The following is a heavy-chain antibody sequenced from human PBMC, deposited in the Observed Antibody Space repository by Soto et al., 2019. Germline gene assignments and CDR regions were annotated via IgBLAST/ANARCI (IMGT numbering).Heavy chain of an antibody. CDR2: IYYSGST. CDR1: GGSISSSSYY. Sequence: SETLSLTCTVSGGSISSSSYYWGWIRQPPGKGLEWIGSIYYSGSTYYNPSLKGRVTISVDTSKNQFSLKLSSVTAADTAVYYCARRHDLEWLFAPYYYYGMDVWGQGTTVTVSS. D-gene: IGHD3-3*01. V-gene: IGHV4-39*01. J-gene: IGHJ6*02. CDR3: ARRHDLEWLFAPYYYYGMDV.